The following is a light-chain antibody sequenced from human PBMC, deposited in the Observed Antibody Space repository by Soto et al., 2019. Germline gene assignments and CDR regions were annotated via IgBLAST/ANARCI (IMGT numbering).Light chain of an antibody. Sequence: NFMLTQPHSVSESPGKTVTISCTRSSGSIASNYVQWYQQRPGSAPTTVIYEDNQRPSGVPDRFSGSIDSSSNSASLTISGLKTEDEADYHCQSSDCSNRGVVFGGGTKVTVL. CDR2: EDN. CDR1: SGSIASNY. J-gene: IGLJ2*01. CDR3: QSSDCSNRGVV. V-gene: IGLV6-57*04.